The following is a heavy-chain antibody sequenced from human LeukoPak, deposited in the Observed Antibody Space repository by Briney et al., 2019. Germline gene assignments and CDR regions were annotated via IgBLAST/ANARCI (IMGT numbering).Heavy chain of an antibody. CDR2: ISGSGGST. CDR3: AKLKTGLRLYYFDY. Sequence: GGSLRLSCAASGFTFSRYAMSWVRQAPGKGLEWVSGISGSGGSTYYADSVKGRFTISRDNSKNTLYLRMNSLRGEDTAVYYCAKLKTGLRLYYFDYWGQGTLVTVSS. CDR1: GFTFSRYA. V-gene: IGHV3-23*01. J-gene: IGHJ4*02. D-gene: IGHD1-14*01.